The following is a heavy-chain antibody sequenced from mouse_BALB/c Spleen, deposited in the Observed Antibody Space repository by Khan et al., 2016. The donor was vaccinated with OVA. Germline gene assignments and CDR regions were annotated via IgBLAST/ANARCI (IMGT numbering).Heavy chain of an antibody. CDR1: GYTFTDYN. CDR2: INPNNGYT. J-gene: IGHJ3*01. D-gene: IGHD1-1*01. CDR3: ARGGYGSRGAWFAY. V-gene: IGHV1-18*01. Sequence: VRLQQSGPELLKPGASVKIPCKASGYTFTDYNMDWVRLSHGKSLEWIGDINPNNGYTIYNQKFKGKATLTVNKSSSTAYMELRTLTSEESAVDYCARGGYGSRGAWFAYWGQGTLVTVAA.